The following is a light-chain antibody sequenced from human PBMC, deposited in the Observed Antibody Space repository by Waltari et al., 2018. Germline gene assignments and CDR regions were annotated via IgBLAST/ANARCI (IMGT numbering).Light chain of an antibody. CDR3: SSYTSSSTSV. CDR2: DVS. CDR1: SSQVGDYNY. Sequence: QSALTQPASVSGSPGQSITISCTGTSSQVGDYNYVSWYQQHPGKAPKLMIYDVSNRPSGVSNRFSGSKSDNTASLTISGLQAEDEADYYCSSYTSSSTSVFGTGTKVTVL. J-gene: IGLJ1*01. V-gene: IGLV2-14*03.